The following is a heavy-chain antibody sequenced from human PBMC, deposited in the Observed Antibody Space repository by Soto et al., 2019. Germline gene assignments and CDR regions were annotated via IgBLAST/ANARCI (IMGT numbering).Heavy chain of an antibody. J-gene: IGHJ4*02. Sequence: EVQLVESGGGLVKPGGSLRLSCAASGFTFSSYSMNWVRQAPGKGLEWVSSISSSSSYIYFADSVKGRFTISRDNAKNSLYLQMNSLRAEDTAVYYCARVTFDSSGYSSNTFDSWGQGTLVTVSS. V-gene: IGHV3-21*01. CDR1: GFTFSSYS. CDR3: ARVTFDSSGYSSNTFDS. CDR2: ISSSSSYI. D-gene: IGHD3-22*01.